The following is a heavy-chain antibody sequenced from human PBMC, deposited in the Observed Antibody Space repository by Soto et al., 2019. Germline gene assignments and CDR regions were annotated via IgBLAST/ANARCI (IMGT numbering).Heavy chain of an antibody. CDR1: GGSISSYY. J-gene: IGHJ3*02. CDR2: IYYSGST. V-gene: IGHV4-59*08. Sequence: SETLSLTCTVSGGSISSYYWSWIRQPPGKGLEWIGYIYYSGSTNYNPSLKSRVTISVDTSKNQFSLRLSFVTAADTAVYYCARLITYYYDSSGYRDAFDIWGQGTMVTVSS. D-gene: IGHD3-22*01. CDR3: ARLITYYYDSSGYRDAFDI.